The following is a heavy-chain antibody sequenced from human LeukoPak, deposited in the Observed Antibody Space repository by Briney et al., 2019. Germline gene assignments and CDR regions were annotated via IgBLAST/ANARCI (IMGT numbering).Heavy chain of an antibody. CDR2: ITSGSSYI. D-gene: IGHD3-10*01. CDR3: ARDEEDASGRPHY. J-gene: IGHJ4*02. Sequence: PGGSLRLSCAASGFTFSSYSMNWVRQAPGKGLEWVSSITSGSSYIYYADSVKGRFTISRDNAKNSLYLQMNSLRAEDTAVYYCARDEEDASGRPHYWGQGTLVTVSS. CDR1: GFTFSSYS. V-gene: IGHV3-21*01.